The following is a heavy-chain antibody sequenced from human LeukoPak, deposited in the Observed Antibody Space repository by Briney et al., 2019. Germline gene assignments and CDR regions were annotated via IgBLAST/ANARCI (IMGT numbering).Heavy chain of an antibody. D-gene: IGHD3-16*01. CDR2: ISAGGGT. J-gene: IGHJ4*02. CDR1: GFTFSNFG. V-gene: IGHV3-23*01. CDR3: AKRSSLNYFDS. Sequence: GGSLRLSCAASGFTFSNFGMSWVRQAPGNGLEWVSAISAGGGTYYADTVKGRFTISRDNSKNTLYLQMSSLRAEDTALYYCAKRSSLNYFDSWGQGTLATVSS.